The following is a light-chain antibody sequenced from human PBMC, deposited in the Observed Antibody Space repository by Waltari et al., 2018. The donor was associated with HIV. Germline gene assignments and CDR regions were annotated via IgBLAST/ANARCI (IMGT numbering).Light chain of an antibody. CDR3: SSYTSSSPYA. CDR2: DVS. Sequence: QSALTQPASVSGSPGQSITISCTGTSSDVGGYNYVSWYQQHPGKAPKLMIYDVSNRPKGVSNRVAGSKSGNTASLTISGLQAEDEADYYCSSYTSSSPYAFGTGTKVTVL. V-gene: IGLV2-14*03. J-gene: IGLJ1*01. CDR1: SSDVGGYNY.